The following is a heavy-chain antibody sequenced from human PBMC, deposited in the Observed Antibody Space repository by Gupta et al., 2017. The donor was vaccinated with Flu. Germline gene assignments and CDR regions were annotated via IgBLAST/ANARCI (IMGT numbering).Heavy chain of an antibody. CDR3: ARGFTSVAGILDH. D-gene: IGHD6-19*01. J-gene: IGHJ4*02. CDR2: ISGSSSFT. V-gene: IGHV3-11*05. Sequence: QVHLVESGGGLVKPGGSLRLSCEDSGFGFSEPYMSWIRQATGKGLEWVSYISGSSSFTDYADSVKGRFTISRDNARNSLFLQMNSLRAEDTAIYYCARGFTSVAGILDHWGQGILVTVSS. CDR1: GFGFSEPY.